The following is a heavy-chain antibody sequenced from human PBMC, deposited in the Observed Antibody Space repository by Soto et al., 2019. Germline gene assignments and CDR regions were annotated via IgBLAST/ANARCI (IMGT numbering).Heavy chain of an antibody. J-gene: IGHJ6*02. D-gene: IGHD6-13*01. CDR1: SCADYG. CDR3: ARCLTRGYEYGMDV. CDR2: IYPGDSDT. Sequence: SCADYGGGRIIQIQGKGLEWMGIIYPGDSDTRYSPSFQGQVTISADKSISTAYLQWSSLKASDTAMYYCARCLTRGYEYGMDVWGRGTTVTVSS. V-gene: IGHV5-51*01.